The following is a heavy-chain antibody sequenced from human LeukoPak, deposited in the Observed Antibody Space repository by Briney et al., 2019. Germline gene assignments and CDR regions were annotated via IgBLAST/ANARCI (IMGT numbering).Heavy chain of an antibody. Sequence: PGGSLTLSCTSSTFALGSYWMDWVRQVPGGGLVWVGRMSSDGTGTNYADSVKGRFTISRDNAKNSLYLQMNSLRVEDTAVYYCARGGAGYFFDFWGQGTLVTVSS. D-gene: IGHD5-12*01. J-gene: IGHJ4*02. CDR1: TFALGSYW. V-gene: IGHV3-74*01. CDR3: ARGGAGYFFDF. CDR2: MSSDGTGT.